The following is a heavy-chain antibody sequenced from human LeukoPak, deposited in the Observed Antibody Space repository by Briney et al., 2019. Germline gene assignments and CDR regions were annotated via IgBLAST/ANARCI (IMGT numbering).Heavy chain of an antibody. Sequence: GSLRLSCAASGFTFSSYSMNWVRQAPGKGLEWVSSISSSSSYIYYADSVKGRFTISRDNSKNTLYLQMNSLRADDTAKYYCAKDRLGAVAEYPDYWGQGTLVTVSS. D-gene: IGHD6-19*01. J-gene: IGHJ4*02. CDR2: ISSSSSYI. CDR1: GFTFSSYS. V-gene: IGHV3-21*04. CDR3: AKDRLGAVAEYPDY.